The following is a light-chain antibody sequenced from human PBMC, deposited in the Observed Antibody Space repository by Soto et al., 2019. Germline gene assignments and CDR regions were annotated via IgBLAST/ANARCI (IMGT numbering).Light chain of an antibody. J-gene: IGKJ1*01. CDR2: DAS. CDR3: QRYNNWPPWT. CDR1: QSVSSN. Sequence: DIVMTQSPATLSVSPGERATLSCRASQSVSSNLAWYQQKPGQAPRLLIYDASTRATGIPARFSGSGSGTEFTLTISSLQSEDFAVYYCQRYNNWPPWTFGQGTKVDIK. V-gene: IGKV3-15*01.